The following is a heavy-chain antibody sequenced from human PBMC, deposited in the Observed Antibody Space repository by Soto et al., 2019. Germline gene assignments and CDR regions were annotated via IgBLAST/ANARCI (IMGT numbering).Heavy chain of an antibody. V-gene: IGHV3-23*01. CDR2: ISGSGGST. Sequence: PGGSLRLSCAASGFTFSSYAMSWVRQAPGKGLEWVSAISGSGGSTYYADSVKGRFTISRDNSKNTLYLQMNSLRAEDTAVYYCAKAESSPSRYGSGSYYPFSDIDYWGQGTLVTVSS. CDR3: AKAESSPSRYGSGSYYPFSDIDY. J-gene: IGHJ4*02. CDR1: GFTFSSYA. D-gene: IGHD3-10*01.